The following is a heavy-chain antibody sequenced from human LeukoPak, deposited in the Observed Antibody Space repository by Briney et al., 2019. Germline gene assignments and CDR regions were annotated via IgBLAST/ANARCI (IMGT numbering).Heavy chain of an antibody. V-gene: IGHV3-23*01. J-gene: IGHJ6*03. CDR2: ITGGGDDT. D-gene: IGHD3-9*01. Sequence: GGSLRFSCAASGFTFSNFAMSWVRQAPGKGLEWVSSITGGGDDTYYAGSVKGRFTLSRDNSKNTLYVQMTTLGAEDTAVYYCAKGPLTSSNYYMDVWGKGTTVTVSS. CDR1: GFTFSNFA. CDR3: AKGPLTSSNYYMDV.